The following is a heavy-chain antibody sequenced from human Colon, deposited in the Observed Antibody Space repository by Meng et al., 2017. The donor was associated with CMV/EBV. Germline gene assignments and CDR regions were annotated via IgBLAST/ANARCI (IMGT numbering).Heavy chain of an antibody. CDR1: GFTFSSYD. CDR3: VRYENLQHGMDV. CDR2: IGTAGDT. J-gene: IGHJ6*02. V-gene: IGHV3-13*01. Sequence: GESLKISCAASGFTFSSYDMHWVRQATGKGLEWVSAIGTAGDTYYPGSVKGRFTISRDNARKSLYLQMNSLRAEDTAVYYCVRYENLQHGMDVWGQGTTVTVSS. D-gene: IGHD1-1*01.